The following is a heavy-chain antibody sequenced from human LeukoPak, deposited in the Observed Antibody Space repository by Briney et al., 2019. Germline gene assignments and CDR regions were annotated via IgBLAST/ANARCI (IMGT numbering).Heavy chain of an antibody. CDR2: INHSGST. D-gene: IGHD4-17*01. Sequence: GSLRLSCAASGCTFSTYGMTWVRQAPGKGLEWIGEINHSGSTNYNPSLKSRVTISVDTSKNQFSLKLSSVTAADTAVYYCARADPYGDYFDAFDIWGQGTMVTVSS. J-gene: IGHJ3*02. CDR1: GCTFSTYG. CDR3: ARADPYGDYFDAFDI. V-gene: IGHV4-34*01.